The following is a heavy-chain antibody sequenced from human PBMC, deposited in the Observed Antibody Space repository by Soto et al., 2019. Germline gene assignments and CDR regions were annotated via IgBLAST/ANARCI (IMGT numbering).Heavy chain of an antibody. CDR3: ARDRKSTIFGVVRDYGMDV. J-gene: IGHJ6*02. CDR1: GGSISSSSYY. V-gene: IGHV4-39*07. Sequence: PSETLSLTCTVSGGSISSSSYYWGWIRQPPGKGLEWIGSIYYSGSTYYNPSLKSRVTISVDTSKNQFSLKLSSVTAADTAVYYCARDRKSTIFGVVRDYGMDVWGQGTTVTVSS. D-gene: IGHD3-3*01. CDR2: IYYSGST.